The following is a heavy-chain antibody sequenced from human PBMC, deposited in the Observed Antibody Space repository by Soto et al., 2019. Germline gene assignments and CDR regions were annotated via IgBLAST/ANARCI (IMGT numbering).Heavy chain of an antibody. CDR3: VGNIVATIVHAFDI. V-gene: IGHV3-66*01. D-gene: IGHD5-12*01. CDR2: IYSGGST. J-gene: IGHJ3*02. Sequence: RGSLRLSCAASGFTVSSNYMSWVRQAPGKGLEWVSVIYSGGSTYYADSVKGRFTISRDNSKTTLYLQMNSLRAEDTAVYYCVGNIVATIVHAFDIWGQGTMVTVSS. CDR1: GFTVSSNY.